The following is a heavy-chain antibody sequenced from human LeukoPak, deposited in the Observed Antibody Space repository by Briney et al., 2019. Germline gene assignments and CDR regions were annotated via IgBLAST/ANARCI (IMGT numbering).Heavy chain of an antibody. CDR3: TGDFGSESGVGY. CDR1: GYSFTNHW. V-gene: IGHV5-51*01. D-gene: IGHD3-10*01. Sequence: GEPLKISCKGSGYSFTNHWIGWVRQMPGKGLEWMGIVHPGDSATTYSPSFEGQVTTSADKSISTAYLQWSSLKASDTAMYYCTGDFGSESGVGYWGQGTLVTVSS. J-gene: IGHJ4*02. CDR2: VHPGDSAT.